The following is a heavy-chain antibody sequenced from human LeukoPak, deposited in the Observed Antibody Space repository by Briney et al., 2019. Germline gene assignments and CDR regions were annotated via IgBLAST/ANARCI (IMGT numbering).Heavy chain of an antibody. CDR1: GFSFSSYS. CDR3: ARGVAVSATGKYYFDY. CDR2: ITSRSNYI. J-gene: IGHJ4*02. Sequence: GGSLRLSYAASGFSFSSYSMTWVRQAPEKGLEWVSSITSRSNYIYYADSVKGRFTISRDNGKNSLYLQMTSLRAEDTAVYYCARGVAVSATGKYYFDYWGQGTLVTVSS. V-gene: IGHV3-21*01. D-gene: IGHD6-19*01.